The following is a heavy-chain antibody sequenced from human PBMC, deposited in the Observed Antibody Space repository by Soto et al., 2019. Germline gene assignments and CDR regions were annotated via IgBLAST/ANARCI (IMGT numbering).Heavy chain of an antibody. D-gene: IGHD3-16*01. CDR2: ISGSGGST. Sequence: GGSLRLSCAASGFTFSSYAMSWVRQAPGKGLEWVSAISGSGGSTYYADSVKGRFTISRDNSKNTLYLQVNSLRAEDTAVYYCAKGSDVDYYYGMDVWGQGTTVTVSS. V-gene: IGHV3-23*01. J-gene: IGHJ6*02. CDR3: AKGSDVDYYYGMDV. CDR1: GFTFSSYA.